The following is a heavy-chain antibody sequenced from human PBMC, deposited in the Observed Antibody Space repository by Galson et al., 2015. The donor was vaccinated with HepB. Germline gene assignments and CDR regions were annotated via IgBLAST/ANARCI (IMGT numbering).Heavy chain of an antibody. D-gene: IGHD3-22*01. CDR3: ARADHGYYDNSGYY. CDR1: GYTFINYN. Sequence: SVKVSCKASGYTFINYNIHWVRQAPGQRLEWMGLINPDNGDTKYSQKFQGRVTITSDTSASTVYIELSSLRSEGTAVYYCARADHGYYDNSGYYWGQGSLVTVFS. J-gene: IGHJ4*02. CDR2: INPDNGDT. V-gene: IGHV1-3*01.